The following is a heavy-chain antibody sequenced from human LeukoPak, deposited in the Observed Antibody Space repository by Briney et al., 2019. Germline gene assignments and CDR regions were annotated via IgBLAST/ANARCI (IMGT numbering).Heavy chain of an antibody. CDR3: ARGPSPLYGDPDY. V-gene: IGHV1-8*01. Sequence: GASVKVSCKASGYTFTSYDINWVRQATGQGLGWMGWMNPNSANTGYAQKFQGRVTMTRNNSITTAYMELSSLRSEDTAVYYCARGPSPLYGDPDYWGQGTLVTVSS. D-gene: IGHD4-17*01. J-gene: IGHJ4*02. CDR2: MNPNSANT. CDR1: GYTFTSYD.